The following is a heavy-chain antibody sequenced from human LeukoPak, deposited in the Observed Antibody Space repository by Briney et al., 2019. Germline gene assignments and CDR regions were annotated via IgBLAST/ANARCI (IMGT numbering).Heavy chain of an antibody. CDR2: IIPIFGTA. CDR3: ARDSGDGYNY. CDR1: GGTFSSYA. V-gene: IGHV1-69*05. J-gene: IGHJ4*02. Sequence: GASVKVSCKASGGTFSSYAISWVRQAPGQGLEWMGGIIPIFGTANYAQKLQGRVTMTTDTSTSTAYMELRSLRSDDTAVYYCARDSGDGYNYWGQGTLVTVSS. D-gene: IGHD5-24*01.